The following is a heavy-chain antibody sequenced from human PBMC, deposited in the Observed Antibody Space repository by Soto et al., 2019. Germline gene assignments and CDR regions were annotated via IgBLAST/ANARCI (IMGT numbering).Heavy chain of an antibody. CDR3: TRDWELPRFDS. V-gene: IGHV4-4*07. Sequence: SETLSLTCNVSGASIDKFYLSWIRQPAGKGLEWIGHIYSSGLTHYNPSLRSRVTMSVDSSKSQFSLKLTSVTAADTAVYYCTRDWELPRFDSWGPGTLVTVSS. J-gene: IGHJ4*02. CDR1: GASIDKFY. CDR2: IYSSGLT. D-gene: IGHD1-7*01.